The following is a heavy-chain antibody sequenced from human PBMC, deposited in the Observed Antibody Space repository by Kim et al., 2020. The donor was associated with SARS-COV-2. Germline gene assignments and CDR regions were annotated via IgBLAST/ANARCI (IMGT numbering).Heavy chain of an antibody. Sequence: LKSRISISVDTSKNQFSLKLSSVTAADTAVYYCARGLGQWELLLGYYFDYWGQGTLVTVSS. J-gene: IGHJ4*02. D-gene: IGHD1-26*01. CDR3: ARGLGQWELLLGYYFDY. V-gene: IGHV4-34*01.